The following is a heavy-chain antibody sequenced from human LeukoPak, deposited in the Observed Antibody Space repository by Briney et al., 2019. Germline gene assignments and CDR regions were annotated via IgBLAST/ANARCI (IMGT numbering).Heavy chain of an antibody. CDR3: ARGDTKYCSSASCHNPFDQ. CDR2: ISIDGSYT. CDR1: GFGFSDYW. J-gene: IGHJ4*02. D-gene: IGHD2-2*02. Sequence: GGSLRLSCAASGFGFSDYWMHWVRQVPGRGPVWVSHISIDGSYTNYADSVKGRFTISRDNAKNTLYLEMNSLRAEDTAVYYCARGDTKYCSSASCHNPFDQWGQGTLVTVSS. V-gene: IGHV3-74*01.